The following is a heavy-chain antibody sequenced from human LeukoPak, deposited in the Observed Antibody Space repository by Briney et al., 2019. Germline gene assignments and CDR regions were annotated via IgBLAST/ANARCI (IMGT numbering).Heavy chain of an antibody. V-gene: IGHV1-8*01. J-gene: IGHJ5*02. Sequence: GASVKVSCKTSGYTFTSYDINWVRQAPGQGLEWMGWMSPNSGNTGYAQNFQGRLTMTWSAAIGTAYMELSSLRSEDTAVYYCARGQSTGWYWFDVWGQGTLVTVPS. CDR2: MSPNSGNT. CDR3: ARGQSTGWYWFDV. CDR1: GYTFTSYD. D-gene: IGHD6-19*01.